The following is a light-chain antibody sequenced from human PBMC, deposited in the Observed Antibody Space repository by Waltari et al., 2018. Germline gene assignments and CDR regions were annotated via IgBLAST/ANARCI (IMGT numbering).Light chain of an antibody. CDR2: GAS. J-gene: IGKJ4*01. V-gene: IGKV3-20*01. CDR3: QQYDGSILT. Sequence: IVLTQSPDTLSLSPGQRATLSCRASQTINKNFIVWYQQKPGQAHRLLINGASSRATGFPDRFIGSGSGTDFTLTISRLEPEDVAVYYCQQYDGSILTFGGGTKVEI. CDR1: QTINKNF.